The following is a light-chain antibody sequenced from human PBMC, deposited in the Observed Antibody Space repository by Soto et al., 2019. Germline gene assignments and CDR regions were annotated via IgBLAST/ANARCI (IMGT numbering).Light chain of an antibody. J-gene: IGKJ5*01. V-gene: IGKV3-15*01. CDR2: GAY. Sequence: EIVMTQFPATLSVSPWERATLSCRASQSVTTNLAWYQQKPGQAPRLLIYGAYIRATGIPARFSGSGSGTEFTLTISSLQSEDFAVYFCQQYNAWPPITFGQGTRLEI. CDR1: QSVTTN. CDR3: QQYNAWPPIT.